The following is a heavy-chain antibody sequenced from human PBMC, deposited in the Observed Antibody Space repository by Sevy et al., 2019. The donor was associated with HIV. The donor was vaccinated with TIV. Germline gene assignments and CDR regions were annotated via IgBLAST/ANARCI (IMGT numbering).Heavy chain of an antibody. CDR3: ALERLSSDVAEYFQN. V-gene: IGHV3-30-3*01. CDR1: GFTFNRYS. D-gene: IGHD1-1*01. Sequence: GGSLRLSCAASGFTFNRYSMHWVRQAPGKGLEWVATISFDATNKHYADSVKGRFTISRDNFQNSLFLQMHSLRPEDTAVYYCALERLSSDVAEYFQNWGQGTLVTVSS. J-gene: IGHJ1*01. CDR2: ISFDATNK.